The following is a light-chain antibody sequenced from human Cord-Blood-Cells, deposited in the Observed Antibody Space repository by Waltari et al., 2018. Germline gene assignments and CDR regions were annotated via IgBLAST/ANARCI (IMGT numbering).Light chain of an antibody. V-gene: IGKV3-20*01. Sequence: EIVLTQSPGTLSLSPGERATLSCRASQSVSRSYLAWYQQKPGQAPRILSYGASSRATGIPDRFSGSGSVTDFTVTISRLEPEDFAVYYCQQYGSSPYTFGQGTKLEIK. CDR2: GAS. CDR1: QSVSRSY. J-gene: IGKJ2*01. CDR3: QQYGSSPYT.